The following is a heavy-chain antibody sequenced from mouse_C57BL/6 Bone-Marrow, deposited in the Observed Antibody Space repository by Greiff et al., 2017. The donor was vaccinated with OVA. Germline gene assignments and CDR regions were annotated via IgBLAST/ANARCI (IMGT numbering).Heavy chain of an antibody. Sequence: QVQLKESGPGLVQPSQSLSITCTVSGFSLTSYGVHWVRQSPGKGLEWLGVIWSGGSTDYNAAFISRLSISKDNSKSQVFFKMNSLQADDTAIYYCARKLIYNHNFDSWGASTTLSVSS. D-gene: IGHD6-1*01. V-gene: IGHV2-2*01. J-gene: IGHJ2*01. CDR1: GFSLTSYG. CDR3: ARKLIYNHNFDS. CDR2: IWSGGST.